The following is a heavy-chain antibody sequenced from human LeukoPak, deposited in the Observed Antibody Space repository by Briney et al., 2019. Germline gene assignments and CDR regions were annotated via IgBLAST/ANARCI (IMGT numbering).Heavy chain of an antibody. Sequence: ASVKVSCKPSGFTLTTYTMHWVRQAPGQRLEWMGWINAANGNTQYSQKFQGRVTITRDTSASTAYMELSSLRSEDTAVYYCARGAPIRVAVAATFDPWGQGTLVTVPS. CDR1: GFTLTTYT. D-gene: IGHD6-19*01. CDR2: INAANGNT. CDR3: ARGAPIRVAVAATFDP. J-gene: IGHJ5*02. V-gene: IGHV1-3*01.